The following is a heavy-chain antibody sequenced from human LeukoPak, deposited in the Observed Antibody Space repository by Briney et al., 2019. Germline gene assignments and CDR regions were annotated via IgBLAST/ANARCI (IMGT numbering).Heavy chain of an antibody. CDR3: ARLTSSSSGSSFDY. Sequence: SETLSLTCTVSGGSISSGGYYWSWIRQPPGKGLEWIGYIYYSGSTNYNPSLKSRVTISVDTSKNQFSLKLNSVTAADTAVYYCARLTSSSSGSSFDYWGQGTLVTVSS. J-gene: IGHJ4*02. V-gene: IGHV4-61*08. D-gene: IGHD6-13*01. CDR2: IYYSGST. CDR1: GGSISSGGYY.